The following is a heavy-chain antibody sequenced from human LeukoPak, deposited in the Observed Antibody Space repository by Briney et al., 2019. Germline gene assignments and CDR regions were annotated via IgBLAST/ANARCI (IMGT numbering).Heavy chain of an antibody. D-gene: IGHD5-18*01. CDR2: IYYSKNT. Sequence: SETLSLTCTVSGGSISSSSAYWGWIRQPPGKGLDWFGSIYYSKNTYYNPSLKSRVTISADTSKNQFSLTLGSVSATDTAVYYCVSPRGFSYGYFDYWGQGTLVTVSS. J-gene: IGHJ4*02. CDR1: GGSISSSSAY. CDR3: VSPRGFSYGYFDY. V-gene: IGHV4-39*01.